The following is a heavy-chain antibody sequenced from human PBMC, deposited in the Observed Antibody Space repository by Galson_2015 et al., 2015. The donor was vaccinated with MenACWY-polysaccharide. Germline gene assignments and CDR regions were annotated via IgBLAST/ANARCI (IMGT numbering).Heavy chain of an antibody. CDR3: TRDVTGRQDY. J-gene: IGHJ4*02. V-gene: IGHV6-1*01. D-gene: IGHD1-1*01. CDR1: GDSVSGNSVA. Sequence: CAISGDSVSGNSVAWNWIRQSPSRGLEWPGRTYYRSKWYIDYAISVKSRITINPDTSKNQFSLQLDSVTPEDTAVYYCTRDVTGRQDYWGQGTRVTVSS. CDR2: TYYRSKWYI.